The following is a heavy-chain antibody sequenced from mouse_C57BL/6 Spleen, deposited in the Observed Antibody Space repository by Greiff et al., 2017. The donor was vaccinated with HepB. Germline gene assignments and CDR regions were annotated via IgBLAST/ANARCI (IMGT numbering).Heavy chain of an antibody. CDR2: LYPGDGDP. Sequence: QVQLKESGAELVKPGASVKISCKASGYAFSSYWMNWVKQRPGKGLEWIGQLYPGDGDPNYNGKFKGKATLTADKSSSTAYMQLSSLTSEDSAVYFCARGGTTVDWYFDVWGTGTTVTVSS. D-gene: IGHD1-1*01. V-gene: IGHV1-80*01. J-gene: IGHJ1*03. CDR3: ARGGTTVDWYFDV. CDR1: GYAFSSYW.